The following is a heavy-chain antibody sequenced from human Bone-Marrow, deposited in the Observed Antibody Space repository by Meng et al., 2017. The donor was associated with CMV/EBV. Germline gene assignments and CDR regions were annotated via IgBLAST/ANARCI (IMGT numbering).Heavy chain of an antibody. CDR1: GGSFSGYY. V-gene: IGHV4-34*01. CDR2: INHSGST. Sequence: SQTLSLTCAVYGGSFSGYYWSWIRQPPGKGLEWIGEINHSGSTNYNPSLKSRVTISVDTSQNQFSLKLSSVTAADTAVYYCARDLTFRGFDPWGQGTLVTVSS. J-gene: IGHJ5*02. CDR3: ARDLTFRGFDP. D-gene: IGHD3-16*01.